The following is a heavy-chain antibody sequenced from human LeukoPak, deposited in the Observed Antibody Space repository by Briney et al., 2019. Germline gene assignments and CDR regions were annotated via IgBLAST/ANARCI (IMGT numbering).Heavy chain of an antibody. J-gene: IGHJ4*02. CDR3: TRDLPDYYDSSGGLDY. CDR1: GFTFGDYA. Sequence: PGRSLRLSCTASGFTFGDYAMSWVRQAPGKGLEWVGFIRSKAYGGTTEYAASVKGRFTISRDDSKSIAYLQMNSLKTEDTAVYYCTRDLPDYYDSSGGLDYWGQGTLVTVSS. D-gene: IGHD3-22*01. CDR2: IRSKAYGGTT. V-gene: IGHV3-49*04.